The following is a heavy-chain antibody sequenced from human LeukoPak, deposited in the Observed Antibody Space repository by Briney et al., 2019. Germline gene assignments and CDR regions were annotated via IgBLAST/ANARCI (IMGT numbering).Heavy chain of an antibody. CDR3: ARVWEEGYYGSGSYVSWFDP. V-gene: IGHV1-69*05. D-gene: IGHD3-10*01. J-gene: IGHJ5*02. CDR2: IIPIFGTV. CDR1: GGTFSSYA. Sequence: ASVKVSCKASGGTFSSYAISWVRQAPGQGLEWMGGIIPIFGTVNYAQKFQVRVTITTYESTSTAYMELSNLRSEDTAVYYCARVWEEGYYGSGSYVSWFDPWGQGTLVTVSS.